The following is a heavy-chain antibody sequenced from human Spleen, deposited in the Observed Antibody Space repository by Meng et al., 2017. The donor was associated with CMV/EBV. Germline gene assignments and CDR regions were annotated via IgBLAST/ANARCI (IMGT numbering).Heavy chain of an antibody. CDR3: ARVARYYYGMDD. CDR2: ISSSSSYI. V-gene: IGHV3-21*01. Sequence: GESLKISCAASGFTFSSYSMNWVRQAPGKGLEWVSSISSSSSYIYYADSVKGRFTISRDNAKNSLYLQMNSLRAEDTAVYYCARVARYYYGMDDWGQGTTVTVSS. CDR1: GFTFSSYS. J-gene: IGHJ6*02.